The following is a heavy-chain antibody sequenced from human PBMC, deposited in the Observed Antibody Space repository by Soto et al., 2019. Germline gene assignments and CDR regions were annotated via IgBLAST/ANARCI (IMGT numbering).Heavy chain of an antibody. V-gene: IGHV3-33*01. D-gene: IGHD3-22*01. J-gene: IGHJ4*02. CDR2: IWYDGSNK. CDR3: ARDLTYYYDSSGLGY. Sequence: GGSLRLSCAASGFTFSSYGMHWVRQAPGKGLEWVAVIWYDGSNKYYADSVKGRFTISRDNSKNTLYLQMNSLRAEDTAVYYCARDLTYYYDSSGLGYWGQGTLVTVSS. CDR1: GFTFSSYG.